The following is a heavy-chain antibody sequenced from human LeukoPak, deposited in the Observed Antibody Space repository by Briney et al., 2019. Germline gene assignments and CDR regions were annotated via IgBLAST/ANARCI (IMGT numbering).Heavy chain of an antibody. J-gene: IGHJ5*02. CDR2: ISGSGGST. D-gene: IGHD2-2*01. CDR1: GFTFSSYA. Sequence: GGSLRLSCAASGFTFSSYAMSCVRQARGKGLEWVSAISGSGGSTYYADAVKGRFTISRDNSKNTLYLQMNSLRAEDTAVYYCAKDRSWVVPAAMGNWFDPWGQGTLVTVSS. V-gene: IGHV3-23*01. CDR3: AKDRSWVVPAAMGNWFDP.